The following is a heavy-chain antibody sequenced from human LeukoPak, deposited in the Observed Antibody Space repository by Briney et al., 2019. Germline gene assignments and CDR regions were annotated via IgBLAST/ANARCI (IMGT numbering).Heavy chain of an antibody. V-gene: IGHV3-30*02. Sequence: GGSLRLSCAASGFTFSSDGMHWVRQAPGKGLEWVAFIRYDGSNKYYVGSVKGRFTISRDNSKNTLYLQMNSLRAEDTAVYYCAKGSGWEVSYYYYYMDVWGKGTTVTISS. D-gene: IGHD1-26*01. CDR1: GFTFSSDG. CDR3: AKGSGWEVSYYYYYMDV. J-gene: IGHJ6*03. CDR2: IRYDGSNK.